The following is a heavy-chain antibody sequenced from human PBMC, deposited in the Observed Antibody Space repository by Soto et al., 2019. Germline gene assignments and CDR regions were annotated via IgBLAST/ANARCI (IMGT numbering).Heavy chain of an antibody. D-gene: IGHD6-6*01. J-gene: IGHJ6*02. CDR1: GFTFDDYA. Sequence: EVQLVESGGGLVQPGRSLRLSCAASGFTFDDYAMHWVRQAPGKGLEWVSGISWNSGSIGYADSVKGRFTISRDNAKNALYLQMNSLRAADTALYYCAKCMAGRPNYGMGVWGQGTTVTVSS. CDR3: AKCMAGRPNYGMGV. V-gene: IGHV3-9*01. CDR2: ISWNSGSI.